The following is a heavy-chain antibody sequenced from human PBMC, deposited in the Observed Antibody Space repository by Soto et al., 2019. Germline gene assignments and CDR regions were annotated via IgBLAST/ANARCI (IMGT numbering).Heavy chain of an antibody. CDR2: ISGSGVRT. D-gene: IGHD3-9*01. J-gene: IGHJ4*01. CDR3: AKDPTDERLVITPLQP. V-gene: IGHV3-23*01. Sequence: EVQLLESGGGSEQPGGSLRLSCVASGFTFSTYAMSWVRQAPGKGLEWVSSISGSGVRTYDADFVKGRFTVSRDNSRNTLYLQMNNLRAEDTALYYCAKDPTDERLVITPLQPWGQGTLVTVSS. CDR1: GFTFSTYA.